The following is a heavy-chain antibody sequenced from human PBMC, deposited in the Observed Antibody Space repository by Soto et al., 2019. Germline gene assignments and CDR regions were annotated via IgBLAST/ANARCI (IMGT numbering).Heavy chain of an antibody. J-gene: IGHJ4*02. D-gene: IGHD2-2*01. V-gene: IGHV4-59*01. CDR3: ARDYCSGTTCYEFDY. CDR2: IYYSWNTNYNPSLT. Sequence: SETLSLTCTVSGGSISSYYWSWIRQPPGKGLEWIGYIYYSWNTNYNPSLTNYNPSLKSRVTISVDTSKNQFSLKLSSVTAADTAMYYCARDYCSGTTCYEFDYWGQGTQVTVSS. CDR1: GGSISSYY.